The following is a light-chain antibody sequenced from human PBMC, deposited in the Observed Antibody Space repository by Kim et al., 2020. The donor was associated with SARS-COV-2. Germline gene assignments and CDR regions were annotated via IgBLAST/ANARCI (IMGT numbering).Light chain of an antibody. CDR1: NIGSKT. CDR3: QVWDSSTDHPV. J-gene: IGLJ2*01. CDR2: FDR. Sequence: SYELTQPPSVSVAPGTTATITCGGNNIGSKTVHWFQQRPGQAPILVIYFDRDRPSGIPDRFSGSNSGNTATLTISRVEAGDEADFFCQVWDSSTDHPVFG. V-gene: IGLV3-21*04.